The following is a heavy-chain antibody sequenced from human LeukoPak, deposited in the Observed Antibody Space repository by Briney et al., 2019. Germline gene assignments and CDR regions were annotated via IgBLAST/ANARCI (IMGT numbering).Heavy chain of an antibody. J-gene: IGHJ3*02. Sequence: ASVKVSCKASGGTFSSYAISWVRQAPGQGLVWMGRIIPIFHTTNYAQKFQGRVTITTEQSTSTAYMELSSLRSEDTAVYYCARDIPGSSGYFNDAFDMWGQGTMVTVSS. D-gene: IGHD3-22*01. CDR2: IIPIFHTT. CDR3: ARDIPGSSGYFNDAFDM. CDR1: GGTFSSYA. V-gene: IGHV1-69*05.